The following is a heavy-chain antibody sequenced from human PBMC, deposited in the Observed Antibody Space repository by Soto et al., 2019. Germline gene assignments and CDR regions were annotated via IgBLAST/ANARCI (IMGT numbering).Heavy chain of an antibody. V-gene: IGHV4-59*01. CDR3: ARDRPYYDFWRPYGMDV. CDR2: IYYSGST. CDR1: GGSISSYY. J-gene: IGHJ6*02. D-gene: IGHD3-3*01. Sequence: PSETLSLTCTVSGGSISSYYWSWIRQPPGKGLEWIGYIYYSGSTNYNPSLKSRVTISVDTSKNQFSLKLSSVTAADTAVYYCARDRPYYDFWRPYGMDVWGQGTTVTVSS.